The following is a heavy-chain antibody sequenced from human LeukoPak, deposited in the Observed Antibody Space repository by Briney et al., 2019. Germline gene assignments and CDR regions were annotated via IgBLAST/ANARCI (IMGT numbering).Heavy chain of an antibody. J-gene: IGHJ4*02. CDR1: GYTFTGYY. CDR2: INPNSGGT. V-gene: IGHV1-2*02. Sequence: ASVKVSCKASGYTFTGYYMPWVRQAPGQGLEWMGWINPNSGGTNYAQKFQGRVTMTRDTSISTAYMELSRLRSDDTAVYYCARTKYDSSGYYYRYWGQGTLVTVSS. D-gene: IGHD3-22*01. CDR3: ARTKYDSSGYYYRY.